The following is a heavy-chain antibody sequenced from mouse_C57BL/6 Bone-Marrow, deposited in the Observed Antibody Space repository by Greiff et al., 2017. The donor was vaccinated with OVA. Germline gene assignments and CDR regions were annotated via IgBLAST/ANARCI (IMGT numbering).Heavy chain of an antibody. D-gene: IGHD2-4*01. Sequence: QVQLQQPGAELVKPGASVKLSCKASGYTFTSYWMHWVKQRPGQGLEWIGMIYPNSGSTNYNEKFKSKATLTVDTSSSTAYMQLSTLTAEDSAVYSCARGGLRPDYWGQGTTLTVSS. V-gene: IGHV1-64*01. J-gene: IGHJ2*01. CDR1: GYTFTSYW. CDR3: ARGGLRPDY. CDR2: IYPNSGST.